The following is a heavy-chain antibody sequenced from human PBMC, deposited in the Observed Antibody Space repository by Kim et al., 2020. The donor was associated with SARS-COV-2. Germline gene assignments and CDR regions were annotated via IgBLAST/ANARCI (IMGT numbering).Heavy chain of an antibody. CDR3: AKGYYASSRTLWGDAFDV. CDR2: NSGSGDSA. V-gene: IGHV3-23*01. CDR1: GFTFSSYA. D-gene: IGHD3-22*01. J-gene: IGHJ3*01. Sequence: GGSLRLSCAASGFTFSSYAMSWVRQAPGKGLEWVSTNSGSGDSAVYTGSVKGRFTMSRDNSKNMLFLQMNSLRAEDTAVYYCAKGYYASSRTLWGDAFDVWGQGTMVTVSS.